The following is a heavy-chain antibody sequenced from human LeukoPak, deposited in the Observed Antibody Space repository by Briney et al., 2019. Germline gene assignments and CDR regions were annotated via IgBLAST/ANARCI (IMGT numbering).Heavy chain of an antibody. D-gene: IGHD3-3*01. CDR2: SGSGGRT. J-gene: IGHJ4*02. V-gene: IGHV3-23*01. Sequence: GGSLRLSCAASGFTFSSYATSWVRPAQGKGLEWVSGSGSGGRTYYADSVKGRFTISRDNSKNTLYLQMNSLRAEDTAVYYCAKDFWSGYYPNYWGQGTLVTVSS. CDR3: AKDFWSGYYPNY. CDR1: GFTFSSYA.